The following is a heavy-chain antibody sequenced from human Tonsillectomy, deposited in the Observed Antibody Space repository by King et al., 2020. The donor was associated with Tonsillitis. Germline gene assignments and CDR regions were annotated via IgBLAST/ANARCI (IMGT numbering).Heavy chain of an antibody. CDR3: AKDMGDYYGSGYVY. J-gene: IGHJ4*02. D-gene: IGHD3-22*01. CDR2: ISWDSGSI. Sequence: QLVQSGGGLVQPGRSLRLSCAASGFTFDDYAMHWVRQAPGKGLEWVSGISWDSGSIGYADSVKGRFTISRDNAKNSLYLQMNSLRAEDTALYYCAKDMGDYYGSGYVYWGQGTLVTVSS. CDR1: GFTFDDYA. V-gene: IGHV3-9*01.